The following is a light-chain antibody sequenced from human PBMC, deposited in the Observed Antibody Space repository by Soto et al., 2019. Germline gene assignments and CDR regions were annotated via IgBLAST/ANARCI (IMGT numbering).Light chain of an antibody. V-gene: IGKV1-39*01. CDR2: AAS. CDR3: QQSYSTPRT. Sequence: DIQMTQSPSSLSASVGDRVTITCRASQSISNYLNWHQQKPGKAPKLLMYAASSLQRGVPSRFSGSGSGTDCTLTISSLQPEDFATYYCQQSYSTPRTFGQGTKVEI. CDR1: QSISNY. J-gene: IGKJ1*01.